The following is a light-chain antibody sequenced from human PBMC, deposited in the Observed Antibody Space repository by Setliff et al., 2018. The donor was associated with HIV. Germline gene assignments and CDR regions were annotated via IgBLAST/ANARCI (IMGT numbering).Light chain of an antibody. CDR2: RNN. CDR3: AAWDDSLSGWF. V-gene: IGLV1-47*01. Sequence: QSVLTQPPSASGTPGQRVTISCSGSSSNIGHNYVYWYQQFPGTAPKLLIYRNNQRPSGVPGRFSGSKSGTSASLAISGLRSEDEADYYCAAWDDSLSGWFFGGGTQLTVL. J-gene: IGLJ2*01. CDR1: SSNIGHNY.